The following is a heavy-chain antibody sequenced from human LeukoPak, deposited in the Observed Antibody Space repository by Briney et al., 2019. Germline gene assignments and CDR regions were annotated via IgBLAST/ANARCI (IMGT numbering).Heavy chain of an antibody. Sequence: PGGSLRLSCAASGFTFSSYVMSWVRQAPGKGLEWVSAISGSGGSTYYADSVKGRFTISRDNSKNTLYLQMNSLRAEDTAVYYCAKSRTANLRFDYWGQGTLVTVSS. J-gene: IGHJ4*02. D-gene: IGHD1-1*01. CDR1: GFTFSSYV. CDR3: AKSRTANLRFDY. V-gene: IGHV3-23*01. CDR2: ISGSGGST.